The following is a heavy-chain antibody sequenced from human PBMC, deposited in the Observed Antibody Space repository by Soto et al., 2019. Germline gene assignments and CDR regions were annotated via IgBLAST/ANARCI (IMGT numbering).Heavy chain of an antibody. J-gene: IGHJ4*02. CDR1: GFTFSVYA. D-gene: IGHD3-10*01. CDR3: AKALYGGFTD. CDR2: ISGSGDST. V-gene: IGHV3-23*01. Sequence: EVRLLESGGGLVQPGGSLRLSCAASGFTFSVYAMSWVRQAPGKGLEWVSGISGSGDSTHYADSVKGRFTVSRDNSKSMLYLQTNSLRAEDTAIYYCAKALYGGFTDGGQGTLVTVSS.